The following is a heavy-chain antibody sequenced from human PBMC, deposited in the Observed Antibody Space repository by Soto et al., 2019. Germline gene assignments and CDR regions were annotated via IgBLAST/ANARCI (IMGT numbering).Heavy chain of an antibody. Sequence: QVQLVESGGGVVQPGRSLRLSCAASGFTFSSYGMHWVRQAPGKGLEWVAVIWYDGSKKYYEDSVKGRFTISRDNSKNTLYLQMNSLRAEDTAVYYCARGDYSSSCYLVDYWGQGTLVTVSS. J-gene: IGHJ4*02. D-gene: IGHD2-2*01. CDR1: GFTFSSYG. CDR2: IWYDGSKK. CDR3: ARGDYSSSCYLVDY. V-gene: IGHV3-33*01.